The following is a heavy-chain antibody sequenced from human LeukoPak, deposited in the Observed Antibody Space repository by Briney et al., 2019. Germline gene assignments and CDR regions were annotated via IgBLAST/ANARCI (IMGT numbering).Heavy chain of an antibody. V-gene: IGHV3-53*01. CDR3: ARATLDN. CDR1: GFTVSNNY. Sequence: GGSLRLSCAASGFTVSNNYISWVRQAPGKGLEWVAVIYSGGSTKYADSVKARFTISRDNSKNTVYLQMNSLRADDTGVYYCARATLDNWGQGTLVTVSS. J-gene: IGHJ4*02. CDR2: IYSGGST.